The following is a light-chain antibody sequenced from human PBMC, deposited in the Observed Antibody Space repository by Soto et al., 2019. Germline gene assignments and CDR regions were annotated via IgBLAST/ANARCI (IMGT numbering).Light chain of an antibody. J-gene: IGKJ2*01. Sequence: IVMTQTPLSSRVILGQPASISCRSSQSLVGSDGVTYLTWLQQRPGQPPRLLIYRNSARFLGAPDRFRGSGAGTDFILEISRVEPEDVGIYYCMQAKDLPHTFGQGTKLEIE. V-gene: IGKV2-24*01. CDR2: RNS. CDR1: QSLVGSDGVTY. CDR3: MQAKDLPHT.